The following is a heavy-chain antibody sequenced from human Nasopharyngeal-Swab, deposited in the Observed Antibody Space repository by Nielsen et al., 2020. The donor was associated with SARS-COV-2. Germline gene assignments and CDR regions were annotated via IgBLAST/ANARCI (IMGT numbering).Heavy chain of an antibody. CDR2: SSPTNGNT. D-gene: IGHD3-16*01. CDR3: ARDPGDATRDY. CDR1: GYTFTTYD. J-gene: IGHJ4*02. Sequence: ASVKVSCKASGYTFTTYDITWVRQAPGQGLEWMGWSSPTNGNTNYALNFQGRVTMTADTSTTTAYMELRSLRYDDTAVYYCARDPGDATRDYWGQGSLVTVSS. V-gene: IGHV1-18*04.